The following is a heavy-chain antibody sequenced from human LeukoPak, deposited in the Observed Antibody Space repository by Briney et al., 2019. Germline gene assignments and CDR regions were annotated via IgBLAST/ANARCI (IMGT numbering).Heavy chain of an antibody. V-gene: IGHV4-59*08. J-gene: IGHJ4*02. CDR2: LYNIGSI. CDR3: ATNSTGSAFDY. D-gene: IGHD2/OR15-2a*01. CDR1: GASISNTYY. Sequence: SETLSLTCTVSGASISNTYYWSWIRQLPGKGLEWIGNLYNIGSITYNPFLKSRVTMSIDMSKNQFSLRLTSVTAADTAVYFCATNSTGSAFDYWGQGILVTASS.